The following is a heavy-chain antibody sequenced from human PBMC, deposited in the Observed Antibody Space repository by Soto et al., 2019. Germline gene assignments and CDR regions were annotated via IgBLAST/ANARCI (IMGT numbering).Heavy chain of an antibody. D-gene: IGHD5-18*01. V-gene: IGHV3-30*18. J-gene: IGHJ6*02. CDR1: GFTFISYG. CDR2: ISYDGSNK. CDR3: AKETVDTAMVAYYYYYGMDV. Sequence: LSRYCADSGFTFISYGMHWVRQAPGKGLEWVAVISYDGSNKYYADSVKGRFTISRDNSKNTLYLQMNSLRAEDTAVYYCAKETVDTAMVAYYYYYGMDVWGQGTTVTVSS.